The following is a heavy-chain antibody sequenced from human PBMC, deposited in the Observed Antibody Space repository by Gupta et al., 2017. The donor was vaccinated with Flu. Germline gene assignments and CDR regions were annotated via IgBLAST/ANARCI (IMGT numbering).Heavy chain of an antibody. CDR3: TREAR. CDR2: INKDGSEK. Sequence: GSLRLSCEASGFTFSSYWMSWVRQAPGKGLEWVANINKDGSEKYYVDFVKGRFTISRDNAKNSLYLQMNSLRAEDTAVYYCTREARWGQGTLVTVSS. J-gene: IGHJ4*02. V-gene: IGHV3-7*01. CDR1: GFTFSSYW.